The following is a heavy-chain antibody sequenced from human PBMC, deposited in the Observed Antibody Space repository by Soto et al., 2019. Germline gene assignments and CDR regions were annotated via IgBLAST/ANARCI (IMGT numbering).Heavy chain of an antibody. Sequence: SETLSLTCTVSGGSISSYYWSWIRQPPGKGLEWIGYIYYSGSTNYNPSLKSRVTISVDTSKNQFSLKLSSVTAADTAVYYCARADYYDSSGYYHGLDYWGQGTRVTV. CDR2: IYYSGST. V-gene: IGHV4-59*01. J-gene: IGHJ4*02. CDR3: ARADYYDSSGYYHGLDY. D-gene: IGHD3-22*01. CDR1: GGSISSYY.